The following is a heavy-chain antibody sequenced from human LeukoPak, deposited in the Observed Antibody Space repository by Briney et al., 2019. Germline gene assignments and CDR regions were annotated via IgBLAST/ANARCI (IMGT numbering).Heavy chain of an antibody. CDR3: AKRGVVIRVILVGFHKEAYYFDS. D-gene: IGHD3-22*01. CDR1: GFTLSNYG. J-gene: IGHJ4*02. V-gene: IGHV3-23*01. Sequence: GGSLRLSCAVSGFTLSNYGMSWVRQAPGKGLEWVAGISGSGSSTNYADSVKGRFTISRDNRKNTLYLQMNSLRVEDTAVYFCAKRGVVIRVILVGFHKEAYYFDSWGQGALVAVSS. CDR2: ISGSGSST.